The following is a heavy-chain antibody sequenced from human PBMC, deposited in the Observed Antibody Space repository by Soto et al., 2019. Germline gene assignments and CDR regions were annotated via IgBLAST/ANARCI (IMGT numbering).Heavy chain of an antibody. J-gene: IGHJ4*02. CDR3: VRGLASGDY. CDR1: GYTFTSFY. D-gene: IGHD6-6*01. Sequence: QVQLVQSGAEVKETGASVKISYKASGYTFTSFYIHWVRQAPGQGLEWMGIVNPNGGSTNYAQNFKGRISISRDTSTSTVYMDLSSLRSEDTAVYYCVRGLASGDYWGQGTLVTVSS. V-gene: IGHV1-46*03. CDR2: VNPNGGST.